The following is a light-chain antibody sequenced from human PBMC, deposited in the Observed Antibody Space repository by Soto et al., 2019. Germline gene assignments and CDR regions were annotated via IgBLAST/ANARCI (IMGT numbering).Light chain of an antibody. J-gene: IGKJ1*01. CDR1: QSISSY. CDR2: AAS. V-gene: IGKV1-39*01. Sequence: DIQITHSPSALSASVGDRVTITCRASQSISSYLNWYQQKPGKAPKVLIYAASSLQSGVPSRFSGSGSGTDFTLTISSLQPEDFATYYCQKSYSIPWKCGQGNTGDIK. CDR3: QKSYSIPWK.